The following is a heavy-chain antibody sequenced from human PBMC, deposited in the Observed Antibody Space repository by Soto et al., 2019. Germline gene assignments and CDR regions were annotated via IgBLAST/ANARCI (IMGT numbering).Heavy chain of an antibody. J-gene: IGHJ5*02. CDR2: IYYSGST. Sequence: SETLSLTCTVSGGSISSGDYYWSWIRQPPGKGLEWIGYIYYSGSTYYNPSLKSRVTISVDTSKNQFSLKLSSVTAADTAAYYCARARHIVVVTASHGHGDWFDPWGQGTLVTVSS. V-gene: IGHV4-30-4*01. CDR3: ARARHIVVVTASHGHGDWFDP. CDR1: GGSISSGDYY. D-gene: IGHD2-21*02.